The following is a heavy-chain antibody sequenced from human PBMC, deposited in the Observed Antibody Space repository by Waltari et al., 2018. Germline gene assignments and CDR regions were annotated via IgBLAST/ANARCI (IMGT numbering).Heavy chain of an antibody. CDR2: SNHSGST. D-gene: IGHD3-16*01. J-gene: IGHJ5*02. CDR3: ARGLKRVWGSYQNWFDP. Sequence: QVQLQQWGAGLLKPSETLSLTCAVYGGSFSGYYWSWIRQPPGKGLEWIGESNHSGSTNSNPSLKSRVTISVDTTKNLFSLKRSSVTAADTAVYSCARGLKRVWGSYQNWFDPWGQGTLVTVSS. V-gene: IGHV4-34*01. CDR1: GGSFSGYY.